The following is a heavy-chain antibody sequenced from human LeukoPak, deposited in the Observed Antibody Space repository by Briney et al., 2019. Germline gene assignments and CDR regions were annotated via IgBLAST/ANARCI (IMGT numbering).Heavy chain of an antibody. CDR1: GFTFGEYP. CDR2: IGSKAYGGTT. V-gene: IGHV3-49*04. D-gene: IGHD4-11*01. CDR3: TRVFGNYVDYYYMDV. Sequence: PGGSLRLSCTASGFTFGEYPITWVRQAPGTGLEWVGFIGSKAYGGTTECAASVKGRFTISRDDSKSIAYLQVNSLKTEDTAVYYCTRVFGNYVDYYYMDVWGKGTTVTVSS. J-gene: IGHJ6*03.